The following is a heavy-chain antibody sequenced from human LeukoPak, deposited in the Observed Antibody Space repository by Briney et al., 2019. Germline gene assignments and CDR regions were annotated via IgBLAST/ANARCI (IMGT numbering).Heavy chain of an antibody. CDR2: ISGSGGST. Sequence: GGSLRLSCAASGFTFSSYAMSWVRQAPGKGLEWVSAISGSGGSTYYADSVKGRFTISRDNSKNTLYLQMNSLRAEDTAVYCCAKTPHDFWSGYYLVRFDYWGQGTLVTVSS. CDR1: GFTFSSYA. CDR3: AKTPHDFWSGYYLVRFDY. D-gene: IGHD3-3*01. V-gene: IGHV3-23*01. J-gene: IGHJ4*02.